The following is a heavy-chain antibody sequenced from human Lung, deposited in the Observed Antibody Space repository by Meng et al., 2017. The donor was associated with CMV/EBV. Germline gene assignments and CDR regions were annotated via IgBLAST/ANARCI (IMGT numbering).Heavy chain of an antibody. V-gene: IGHV4-4*02. Sequence: QVNLKGSGPGLVKPSGTLSLTCGVSGVSISSNIRWTWVRQPPGKGLEWIGDIDDSGSTNYNPSLNSRISISLDKSKNHFSLKVNSVTAADTAVYYCARGKQDAWELLAYWGQGALVTVSS. CDR3: ARGKQDAWELLAY. CDR2: IDDSGST. CDR1: GVSISSNIR. D-gene: IGHD1-26*01. J-gene: IGHJ4*02.